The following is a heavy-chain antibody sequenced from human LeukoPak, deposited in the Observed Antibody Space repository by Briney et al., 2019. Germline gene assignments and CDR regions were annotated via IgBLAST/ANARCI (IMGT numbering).Heavy chain of an antibody. J-gene: IGHJ4*02. CDR2: ISSSSSYI. CDR3: AGDLFSSSSDGEYYFDY. CDR1: GFTFSSYS. V-gene: IGHV3-21*01. Sequence: GGSLRLSCAASGFTFSSYSMNWVRQAPGKGLEWVSSISSSSSYIYYADSVKGRFTISRDNAKNSLYLQMNSMGAEATAVYYCAGDLFSSSSDGEYYFDYWGQGTLVTVSS. D-gene: IGHD6-6*01.